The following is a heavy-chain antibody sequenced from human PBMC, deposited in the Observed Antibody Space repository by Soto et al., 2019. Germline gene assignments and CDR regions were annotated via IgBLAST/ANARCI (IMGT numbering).Heavy chain of an antibody. J-gene: IGHJ6*01. CDR3: KGGAGLFYGVDV. D-gene: IGHD3-22*01. CDR2: ISFSGSTI. Sequence: GGSXRLSFASSGFICCYYEINCVRQAPGKGLEWIAHISFSGSTIYYADSVKGRFSISRDNSNNFLYLQLSGLRADGSAVYYCKGGAGLFYGVDVWGLGPTV. V-gene: IGHV3-48*03. CDR1: GFICCYYE.